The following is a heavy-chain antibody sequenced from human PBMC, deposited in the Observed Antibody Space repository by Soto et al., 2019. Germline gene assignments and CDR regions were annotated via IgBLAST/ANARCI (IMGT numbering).Heavy chain of an antibody. CDR3: AHRVLRTVFGLVTTTAIYFDF. Sequence: QITLNESGPTVVRPTETLTLTCRFSGFSLTTSGVGVGWIRQSPGQAPEWLALIYWDDDKRYSASLKSRLTTTKDTTKNQVVLTVSDLDPTDTATYYCAHRVLRTVFGLVTTTAIYFDFWGQGTPVAVSS. V-gene: IGHV2-5*02. CDR1: GFSLTTSGVG. D-gene: IGHD3-3*01. J-gene: IGHJ4*02. CDR2: IYWDDDK.